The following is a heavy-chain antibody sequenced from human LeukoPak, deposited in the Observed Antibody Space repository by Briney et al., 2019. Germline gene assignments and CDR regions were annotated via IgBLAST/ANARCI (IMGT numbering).Heavy chain of an antibody. D-gene: IGHD1-26*01. Sequence: PSETLSLTCTVSGGSISSGTYYWGWVRPPPGKGLVWIGSIYYSGSTSYNPSLKSRVTISVDTSKNQFSLKLDSVTAADTAVYYCARNASDSGTSYFDYWGQGTLVTVSS. J-gene: IGHJ4*02. CDR1: GGSISSGTYY. CDR3: ARNASDSGTSYFDY. V-gene: IGHV4-39*01. CDR2: IYYSGST.